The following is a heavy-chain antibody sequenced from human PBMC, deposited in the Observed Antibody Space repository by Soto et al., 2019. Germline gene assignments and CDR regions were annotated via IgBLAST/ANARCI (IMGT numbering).Heavy chain of an antibody. V-gene: IGHV1-3*05. CDR3: ARSRVVVSALDY. J-gene: IGHJ4*02. Sequence: QVQLVQSGAEEKKPGASVKVSCKASGYTFTSYAMHWVRPAPGQRLEWMGWINAGNGNTKYSQTFQGRVTITRDTTASTAYMELSSLRSEDTAVYYCARSRVVVSALDYWGQGTLVTVSS. CDR2: INAGNGNT. CDR1: GYTFTSYA. D-gene: IGHD2-21*01.